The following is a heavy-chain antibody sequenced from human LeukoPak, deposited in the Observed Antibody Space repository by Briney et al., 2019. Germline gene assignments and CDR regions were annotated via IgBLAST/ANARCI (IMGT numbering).Heavy chain of an antibody. CDR1: GFTFSSYA. Sequence: GGSLRLSCAASGFTFSSYAMSWVRQAPGKGLEWVSAISGSGGSTYYADSVKGRFTISRDNSKNTLYLQMNSLRAEDTAVYYCARDQWSGSYYGLNPFDLWGRGTLVTVSS. J-gene: IGHJ2*01. D-gene: IGHD1-26*01. CDR3: ARDQWSGSYYGLNPFDL. V-gene: IGHV3-23*01. CDR2: ISGSGGST.